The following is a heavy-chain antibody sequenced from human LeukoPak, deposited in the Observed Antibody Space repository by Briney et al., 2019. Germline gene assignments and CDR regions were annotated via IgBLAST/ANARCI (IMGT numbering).Heavy chain of an antibody. CDR3: ARHWAAVEGY. D-gene: IGHD6-13*01. J-gene: IGHJ4*02. V-gene: IGHV4-39*01. Sequence: SETLSLTCTVSGGSISSSSYYWGWIRQPPGMGLEWIGSIYYSGSTYYNPSLKSRVTISVDTSKNQFSLKLSSVTAADTAVYYCARHWAAVEGYWGQGTLVTVSS. CDR2: IYYSGST. CDR1: GGSISSSSYY.